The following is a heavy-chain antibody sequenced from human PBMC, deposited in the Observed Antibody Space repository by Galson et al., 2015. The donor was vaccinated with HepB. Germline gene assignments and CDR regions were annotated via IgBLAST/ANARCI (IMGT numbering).Heavy chain of an antibody. CDR1: GFTFSNAW. J-gene: IGHJ5*02. CDR2: IKSKTDGGTT. CDR3: TTPYDFWSGYHP. Sequence: SLRLSCAASGFTFSNAWMNWVRQAPGKGLEWVGRIKSKTDGGTTDYAAPVKGRFTISRDDSKNTLYLQMNSLKTEDTAVHYCTTPYDFWSGYHPWGQGTLVTVSS. V-gene: IGHV3-15*07. D-gene: IGHD3-3*01.